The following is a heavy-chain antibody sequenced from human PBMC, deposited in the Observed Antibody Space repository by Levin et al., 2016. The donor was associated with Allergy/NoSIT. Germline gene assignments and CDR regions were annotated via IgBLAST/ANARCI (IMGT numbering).Heavy chain of an antibody. V-gene: IGHV4-59*01. J-gene: IGHJ3*02. Sequence: SETLSLTCAVSGGSITSDYWSWIRQPPGKGLEWIGYIRYSRSTKYDPSLKSRVTISADMAKNQISLQLSSVTAADTAVYYCARYGSGTYAFDIWGPGISVTVSS. CDR1: GGSITSDY. D-gene: IGHD3-10*01. CDR2: IRYSRST. CDR3: ARYGSGTYAFDI.